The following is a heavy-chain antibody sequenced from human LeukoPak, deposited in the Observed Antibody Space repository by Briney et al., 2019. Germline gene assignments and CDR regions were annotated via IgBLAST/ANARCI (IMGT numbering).Heavy chain of an antibody. J-gene: IGHJ4*02. CDR2: INPNSGGT. CDR1: GYTFTSYG. V-gene: IGHV1-2*02. CDR3: ARESPVEMATGGLDY. Sequence: GASVKVSCKASGYTFTSYGISRVRQAPGQGLEWMGWINPNSGGTNYAQKFQGRVIMTRDTSISTAYMELSRLRSDDTAVYYCARESPVEMATGGLDYWGQGTLVTVSS. D-gene: IGHD5-24*01.